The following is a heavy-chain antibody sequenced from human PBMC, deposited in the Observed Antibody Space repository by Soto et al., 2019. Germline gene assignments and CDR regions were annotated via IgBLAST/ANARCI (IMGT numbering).Heavy chain of an antibody. CDR3: ASGGYCSGGSCETADAFDI. CDR2: ISSSGSTI. V-gene: IGHV3-11*01. D-gene: IGHD2-15*01. CDR1: GFTFSDYY. J-gene: IGHJ3*02. Sequence: GGSLRLSCAASGFTFSDYYMSWIRQAPGKGLEWVSYISSSGSTIYYADSVKGRFTISRDNAKNSLFLQMNSLRAEDTAVYYCASGGYCSGGSCETADAFDIWGQGTMVTVSS.